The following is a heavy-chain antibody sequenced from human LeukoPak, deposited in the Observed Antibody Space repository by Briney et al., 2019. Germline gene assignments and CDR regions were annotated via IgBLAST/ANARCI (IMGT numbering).Heavy chain of an antibody. J-gene: IGHJ4*02. CDR2: INPNSGGT. CDR1: GYTFTGYY. V-gene: IGHV1-2*02. D-gene: IGHD6-13*01. CDR3: ARLHPGIAAAGKEGFDY. Sequence: GAPVKVSCKASGYTFTGYYMHWVRQAPGQGLEWMGWINPNSGGTNYAQKFQGRVTMTRDTSISTAYMELSRLRSDDTAVYYCARLHPGIAAAGKEGFDYWGQGTLVTVSS.